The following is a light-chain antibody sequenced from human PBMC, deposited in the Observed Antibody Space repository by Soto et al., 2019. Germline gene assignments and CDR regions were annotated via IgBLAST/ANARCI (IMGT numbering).Light chain of an antibody. V-gene: IGLV4-60*03. CDR3: ETWDSNTHV. CDR2: LEGSGSY. CDR1: NGHSSYI. J-gene: IGLJ1*01. Sequence: QLVLTQSSSASASLGSSVKLTCTLSNGHSSYIIAWHQQQPGKAPRYLMKLEGSGSYNKGSGVPDRFSGSSSGADRYLTISNLQSEDEADYYCETWDSNTHVFGTGTKLTVL.